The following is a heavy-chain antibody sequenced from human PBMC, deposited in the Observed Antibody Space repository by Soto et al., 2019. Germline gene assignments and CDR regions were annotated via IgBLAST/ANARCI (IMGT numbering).Heavy chain of an antibody. D-gene: IGHD4-4*01. J-gene: IGHJ6*02. V-gene: IGHV3-30-3*01. Sequence: HPRGSRRLSCAASGFTFSSYIMHWVRQAPGKGLEWVALISYDGNNKYHADSVKGRFTISRDNSRNTLFLLLNSLRGEDTAVYYCARVGTTYNYYYYGMDVCGQGTTVTVSS. CDR2: ISYDGNNK. CDR3: ARVGTTYNYYYYGMDV. CDR1: GFTFSSYI.